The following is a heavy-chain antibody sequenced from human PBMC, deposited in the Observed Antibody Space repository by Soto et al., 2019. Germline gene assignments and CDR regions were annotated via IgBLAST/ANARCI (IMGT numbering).Heavy chain of an antibody. CDR3: AKSRKQAEVNWFDP. CDR2: VSSDGTEK. Sequence: GGSLRLSCAASRLAFGKYDMHWVRQAPGKGLEWVAVVSSDGTEKSYADSVKGRFTVSRDNSKNTLYLQMNSLRAEDTAVYYCAKSRKQAEVNWFDPWGQGNLVTVSS. V-gene: IGHV3-30*18. D-gene: IGHD2-2*01. J-gene: IGHJ5*02. CDR1: RLAFGKYD.